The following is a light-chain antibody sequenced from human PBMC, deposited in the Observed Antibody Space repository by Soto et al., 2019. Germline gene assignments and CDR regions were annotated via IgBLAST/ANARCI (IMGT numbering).Light chain of an antibody. CDR2: DPS. V-gene: IGKV1-5*01. J-gene: IGKJ4*01. CDR3: QQYNSYPLT. CDR1: QSFSSW. Sequence: DIQMTQSPSTLSASVGDRVTIACRASQSFSSWLAWYQQKPGKAPKLLIYDPSILESGFPSRFSGSESGTEFTLTSTSLQPDEFATQYCQQYNSYPLTLGGGTKVESK.